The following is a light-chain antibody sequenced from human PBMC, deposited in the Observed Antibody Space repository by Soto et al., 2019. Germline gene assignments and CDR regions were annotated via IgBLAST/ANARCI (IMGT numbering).Light chain of an antibody. J-gene: IGKJ5*01. CDR2: GAS. CDR3: QQYNNWPPRVT. CDR1: QSVSSS. Sequence: EIVMTQSPATLSVSPGERATLACRASQSVSSSLAWYQQKPGQAPRLLIYGASTRATGIPARFSGSGSGTEFTLTILSLQSEDFAVYYCQQYNNWPPRVTFGQGTRLDI. V-gene: IGKV3-15*01.